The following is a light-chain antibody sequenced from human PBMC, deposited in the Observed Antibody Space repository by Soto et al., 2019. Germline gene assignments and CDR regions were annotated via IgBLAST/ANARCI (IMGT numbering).Light chain of an antibody. CDR1: SSDVGTYNY. J-gene: IGLJ3*02. V-gene: IGLV2-8*01. Sequence: QSALTQPPSASGSPRQSVTISCTGTSSDVGTYNYVSWYQHHPGKAPKLIIYEVTNRPSGVPDRFSGSKSGNTASLTVSGLQPEDEANYYCSSHAASGVFGGGTKLTVL. CDR3: SSHAASGV. CDR2: EVT.